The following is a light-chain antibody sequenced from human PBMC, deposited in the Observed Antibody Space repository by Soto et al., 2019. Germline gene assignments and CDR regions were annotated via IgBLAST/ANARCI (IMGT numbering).Light chain of an antibody. CDR1: QSLVYSDGNTY. V-gene: IGKV2-30*01. CDR3: MQGTHWPPYS. Sequence: VVLTQSPLSLPVTLGQPASISCRSSQSLVYSDGNTYLNWFQQRPGQSPRRLISKVSDRDSGVRDRFSGSGSGADFTLKISRVEAEDVGIYYCMQGTHWPPYSFGQGTKLEIK. CDR2: KVS. J-gene: IGKJ2*03.